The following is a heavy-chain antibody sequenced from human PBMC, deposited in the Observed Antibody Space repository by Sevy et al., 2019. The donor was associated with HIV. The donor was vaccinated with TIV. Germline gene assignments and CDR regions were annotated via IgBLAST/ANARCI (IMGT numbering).Heavy chain of an antibody. Sequence: GGSLRLSCLASGFTFSKNWMSWVRQAPGKGLEWVGRIKSKTEGGTTDYAAPVKGRFTILRDDSKNTLYLQMNSLKTEDTAVYYCATESMEGNYYDSSGFYDFYYYGMDVWGQGTTVTVSS. J-gene: IGHJ6*02. CDR2: IKSKTEGGTT. D-gene: IGHD3-22*01. CDR1: GFTFSKNW. V-gene: IGHV3-15*01. CDR3: ATESMEGNYYDSSGFYDFYYYGMDV.